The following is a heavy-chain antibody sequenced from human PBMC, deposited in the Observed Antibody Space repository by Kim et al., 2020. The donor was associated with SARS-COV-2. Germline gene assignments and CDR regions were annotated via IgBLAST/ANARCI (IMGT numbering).Heavy chain of an antibody. V-gene: IGHV4-61*01. J-gene: IGHJ4*02. D-gene: IGHD2-2*01. Sequence: SETLSLTCTVSGGSVSRDSYYWSWIRQTPGKGLEWIGYISYSGSTNYNPSLKSRVTITVHTSKNQFSLKLSSVTAADTAVYYCARLYCSRTSCHLKDYRGPGTLVTVSS. CDR3: ARLYCSRTSCHLKDY. CDR1: GGSVSRDSYY. CDR2: ISYSGST.